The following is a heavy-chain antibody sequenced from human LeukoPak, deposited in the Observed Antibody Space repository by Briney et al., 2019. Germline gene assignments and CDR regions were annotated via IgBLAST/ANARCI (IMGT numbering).Heavy chain of an antibody. V-gene: IGHV3-20*04. CDR3: AREAGHFYYYMDV. CDR1: GFTFDDYG. Sequence: GVSLRLSCAASGFTFDDYGMRWVSHAPGKGLEWVSGINWNGGSTSYADSVKGRFTISRDNAKNSLYLQMNSLRAEDTALYYCAREAGHFYYYMDVWGKGTTVTVSS. J-gene: IGHJ6*03. CDR2: INWNGGST. D-gene: IGHD6-19*01.